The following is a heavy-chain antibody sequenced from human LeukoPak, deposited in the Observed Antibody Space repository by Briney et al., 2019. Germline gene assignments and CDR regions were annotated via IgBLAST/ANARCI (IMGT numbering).Heavy chain of an antibody. Sequence: GASVKVSCKASGGTFSSYAISWVRQAPGQGLEWMGWISAYNGNTNYAQKLQGRVTMTTDTSTSTAYMELRSLRSDDTAVYYCARALGIVVVPAATSPPYYYYMDVWGKGTTVTVSS. V-gene: IGHV1-18*01. D-gene: IGHD2-2*01. CDR1: GGTFSSYA. CDR3: ARALGIVVVPAATSPPYYYYMDV. J-gene: IGHJ6*03. CDR2: ISAYNGNT.